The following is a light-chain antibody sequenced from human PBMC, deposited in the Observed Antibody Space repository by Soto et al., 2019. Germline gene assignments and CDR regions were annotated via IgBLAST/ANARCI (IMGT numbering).Light chain of an antibody. Sequence: DIQMTQSPSTLSASVGDRVTITCRASQSISTWLDWYQQKPGKAPKLLIYKASSLESGVPSRFSGSGSGTEFTLTISSLQPDDSATYYCQQYINRWTFGQGTKVEIK. CDR3: QQYINRWT. CDR1: QSISTW. J-gene: IGKJ1*01. V-gene: IGKV1-5*03. CDR2: KAS.